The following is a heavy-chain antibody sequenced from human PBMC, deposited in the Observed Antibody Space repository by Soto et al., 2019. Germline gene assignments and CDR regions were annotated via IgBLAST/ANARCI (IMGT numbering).Heavy chain of an antibody. D-gene: IGHD2-8*01. CDR2: ISGYNGDA. CDR3: AKNGQPPYYYYGLDV. J-gene: IGHJ6*02. CDR1: GYTFTSYD. V-gene: IGHV1-18*01. Sequence: ASVKVSCKASGYTFTSYDINWVRQATGQGLEWMGWISGYNGDANYAQRFQGRVSMTIDTSTTTAYMELRTLTSDDTAVYYCAKNGQPPYYYYGLDVWGQGTTVTVSS.